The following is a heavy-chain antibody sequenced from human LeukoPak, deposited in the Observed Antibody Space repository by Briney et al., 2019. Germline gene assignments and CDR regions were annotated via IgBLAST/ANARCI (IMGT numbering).Heavy chain of an antibody. J-gene: IGHJ1*01. CDR1: GFTFDDYA. CDR2: IYSGGST. D-gene: IGHD6-6*01. Sequence: PGRSLRLSCAASGFTFDDYAMHWVRQAPGKGLEWVSVIYSGGSTYYADSVKGRFTISRDNSKNTLYLQMNSLRAEDTAVYYCAKLAARPTEYFQHWGQGTLVTVSS. CDR3: AKLAARPTEYFQH. V-gene: IGHV3-23*03.